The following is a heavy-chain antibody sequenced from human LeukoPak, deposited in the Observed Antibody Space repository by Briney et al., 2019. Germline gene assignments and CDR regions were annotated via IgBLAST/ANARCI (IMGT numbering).Heavy chain of an antibody. D-gene: IGHD3-3*01. CDR2: ISSSSSTI. Sequence: GGSLRLSCEASGFTFRNYWMIWVRQAPGKGLEWVSYISSSSSTIYYADSVKGRFTISRDNAKNSLYLQMNSLRAEDTAVYYCARVAYDFWSGYYDPMFDYWGQGTLVTVSS. J-gene: IGHJ4*02. V-gene: IGHV3-48*01. CDR1: GFTFRNYW. CDR3: ARVAYDFWSGYYDPMFDY.